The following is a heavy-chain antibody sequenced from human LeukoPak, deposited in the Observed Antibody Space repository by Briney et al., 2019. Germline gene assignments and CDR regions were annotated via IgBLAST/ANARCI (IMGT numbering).Heavy chain of an antibody. V-gene: IGHV3-21*01. CDR1: GFTFSPYS. J-gene: IGHJ4*02. Sequence: GGSLRLSCAASGFTFSPYSMNWVRQAPGKGLEWASSISGSSLYIYYADSVKGRFTISRDNAKNSLYLQMNSLRAEDTAVYYCARDPPYYDNSGYYYDYWGQGTLVTVSS. CDR2: ISGSSLYI. CDR3: ARDPPYYDNSGYYYDY. D-gene: IGHD3-22*01.